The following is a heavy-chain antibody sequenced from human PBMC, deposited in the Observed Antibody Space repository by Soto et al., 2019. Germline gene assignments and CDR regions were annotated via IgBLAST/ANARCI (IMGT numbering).Heavy chain of an antibody. CDR2: IIPIFGTA. V-gene: IGHV1-69*12. Sequence: QVQLVQSGAEVKKPGSSVKVSCKASGGTFSSYAISWVRQAPGQGLEWMGGIIPIFGTANYAQKFQGRVTITAXESTSTAYMXXSSLXXXXXXXXXXXXXXXXXXXXDYXGQGTLVTVSS. J-gene: IGHJ4*02. CDR1: GGTFSSYA. CDR3: XXXXXXXXXXDY.